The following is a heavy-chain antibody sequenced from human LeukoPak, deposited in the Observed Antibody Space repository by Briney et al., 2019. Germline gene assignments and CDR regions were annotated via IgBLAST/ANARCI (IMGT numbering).Heavy chain of an antibody. CDR2: IYTSGST. V-gene: IGHV4-4*08. D-gene: IGHD1-26*01. CDR3: ATTHSSYYSSFDY. J-gene: IGHJ4*02. CDR1: GGSISSYY. Sequence: SETLSLTCTVSGGSISSYYWSWIRQPPGKGLEWIGRIYTSGSTSYNPSLRSRVTISLDTSKNHFSLKLSSVTAADTAVYYCATTHSSYYSSFDYWGQGTLVTVSS.